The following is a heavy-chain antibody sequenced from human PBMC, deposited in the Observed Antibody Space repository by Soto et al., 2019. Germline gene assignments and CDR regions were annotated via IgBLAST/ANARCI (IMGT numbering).Heavy chain of an antibody. D-gene: IGHD3-9*01. CDR1: GGTFSSYA. V-gene: IGHV1-69*01. Sequence: QVQLVQSGAEVKKPGSSVKVSCKASGGTFSSYAISWVRQAPGQGLDWMGGIIPIFGTANYAQKFQVRVTITADESTSTAYMELRSLRSEDTAVYYCAREHPTILTGLNWFDPWGQGTLVTVSS. CDR3: AREHPTILTGLNWFDP. CDR2: IIPIFGTA. J-gene: IGHJ5*02.